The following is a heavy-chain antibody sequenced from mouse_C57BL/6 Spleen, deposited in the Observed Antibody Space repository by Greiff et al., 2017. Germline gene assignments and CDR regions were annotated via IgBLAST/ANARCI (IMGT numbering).Heavy chain of an antibody. Sequence: QVQLQQSGAELVRPGTSVQVSCKASGYAFTNYLIEWVKQRPGQGLEWIGVINPGSGGTNYNEKFKGKATLTADKSSSTAYMQLSSLTSEDSAVYFCARGWYGYFDYWGQGTTLTASS. V-gene: IGHV1-54*01. CDR2: INPGSGGT. CDR3: ARGWYGYFDY. CDR1: GYAFTNYL. D-gene: IGHD1-1*02. J-gene: IGHJ2*01.